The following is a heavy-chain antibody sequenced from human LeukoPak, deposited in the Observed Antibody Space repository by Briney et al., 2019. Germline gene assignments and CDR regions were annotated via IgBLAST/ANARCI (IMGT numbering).Heavy chain of an antibody. D-gene: IGHD5-18*01. Sequence: PGGSLRLSCAASGFTVSSNYMSWVRQAPGKGLELVSVIYSGGSTYYSDSVKGRFTISRDNSKNTLYLQMNSLRAEDTAVYYCARDRSGKSYGFYYYYGMDVWGQGTTVTVSS. CDR3: ARDRSGKSYGFYYYYGMDV. J-gene: IGHJ6*02. CDR1: GFTVSSNY. V-gene: IGHV3-53*01. CDR2: IYSGGST.